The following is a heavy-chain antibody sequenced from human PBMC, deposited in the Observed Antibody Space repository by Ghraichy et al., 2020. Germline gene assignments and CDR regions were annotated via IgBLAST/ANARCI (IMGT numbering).Heavy chain of an antibody. Sequence: GGSLRLSCAASGFTFSSYAMSWVRQAPGKGLEWVSAISGSGGSTYYADSVKGRFTISRDNSKNTLYLQMNSLRAEDTAVYYCAKDDTVDSGWHQEPHYYYYGMDVWGQGTTVTVSS. CDR2: ISGSGGST. V-gene: IGHV3-23*01. CDR1: GFTFSSYA. J-gene: IGHJ6*02. D-gene: IGHD6-19*01. CDR3: AKDDTVDSGWHQEPHYYYYGMDV.